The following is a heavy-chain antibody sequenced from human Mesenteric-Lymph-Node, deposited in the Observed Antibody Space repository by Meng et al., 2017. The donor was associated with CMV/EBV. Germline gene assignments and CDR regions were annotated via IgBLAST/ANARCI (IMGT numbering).Heavy chain of an antibody. D-gene: IGHD3-10*01. CDR2: INPDNGNT. V-gene: IGHV1-3*01. CDR3: ARGRLLWFGESYFDY. Sequence: SGYTFTSYAIHWVRQATGQRLEWMGWINPDNGNTKYSQKFQARVTITRDTSASTAYMELSSLRSEDTAVYYCARGRLLWFGESYFDYWGQGALVTVSS. CDR1: GYTFTSYA. J-gene: IGHJ4*02.